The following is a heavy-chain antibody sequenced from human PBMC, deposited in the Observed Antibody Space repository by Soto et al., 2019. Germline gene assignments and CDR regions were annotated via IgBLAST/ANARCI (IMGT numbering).Heavy chain of an antibody. V-gene: IGHV3-13*01. CDR2: IGTAGDT. J-gene: IGHJ4*02. D-gene: IGHD6-19*01. CDR3: ATFMTVTGPGWGRASEY. Sequence: GGSLRLSCAASGFTFSSYDMHWVRQATGKGLEWVSAIGTAGDTYYPGSVKGRFTISRENAKNSLYLQMNTLGAEDTAIYYCATFMTVTGPGWGRASEYWGQGTRVTVSS. CDR1: GFTFSSYD.